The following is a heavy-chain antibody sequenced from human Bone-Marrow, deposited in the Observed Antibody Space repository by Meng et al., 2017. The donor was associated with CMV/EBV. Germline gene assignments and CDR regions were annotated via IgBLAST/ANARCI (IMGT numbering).Heavy chain of an antibody. CDR1: GFNFDDYG. J-gene: IGHJ4*02. CDR3: ARDLERGLPDY. CDR2: IKQDGSEK. V-gene: IGHV3-7*01. Sequence: GESLKISCTASGFNFDDYGMSWVRQVPGKGLEWVANIKQDGSEKYYVDSVKGRFTISRDNAKNSLYLQMNSLRAEDTAVYYCARDLERGLPDYWGQGTLVTVSS.